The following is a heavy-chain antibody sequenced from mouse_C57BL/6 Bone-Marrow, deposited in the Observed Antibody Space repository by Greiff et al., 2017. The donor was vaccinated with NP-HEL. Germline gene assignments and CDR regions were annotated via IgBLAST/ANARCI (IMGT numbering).Heavy chain of an antibody. V-gene: IGHV14-4*01. CDR3: TTYFSFITRFAY. J-gene: IGHJ3*01. D-gene: IGHD1-1*01. Sequence: EVQLQQSGAELVRPGASVKLSCTASGFNIKDDYMHWVKQRPEQGLEWIGWIDPENGDTEYASKFQGKATITADTSSNTAYLQLSSLTSEDTAVYYCTTYFSFITRFAYWGQGTLVTVSA. CDR1: GFNIKDDY. CDR2: IDPENGDT.